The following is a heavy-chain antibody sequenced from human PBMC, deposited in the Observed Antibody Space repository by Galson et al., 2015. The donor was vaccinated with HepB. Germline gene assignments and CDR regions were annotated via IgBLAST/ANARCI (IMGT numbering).Heavy chain of an antibody. Sequence: SLRLAGAASGFKFSSNGMHWVRQAPGKGLEWVAVIGYDGSDKYYADPVKGRFTIPRDNSKNTVYLQMNSLRAEDTAVYYCARDRGTTVTTGLKGHSDYWGQGTLVSVSS. CDR1: GFKFSSNG. CDR3: ARDRGTTVTTGLKGHSDY. CDR2: IGYDGSDK. V-gene: IGHV3-33*01. D-gene: IGHD4-17*01. J-gene: IGHJ4*02.